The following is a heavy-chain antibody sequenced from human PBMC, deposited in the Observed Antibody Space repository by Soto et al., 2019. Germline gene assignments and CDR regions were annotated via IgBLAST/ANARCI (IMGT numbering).Heavy chain of an antibody. Sequence: SETLSLTCTVSGGSISSGDYYWSWIRQPPGKGLEWIGYIYYSGSTYYNPSLKSRVTISVDTSKNQFSLKLSSVTAADTAVYYCARERITYYDFWSGPSHYGMDVWDQGTTVTVSS. CDR3: ARERITYYDFWSGPSHYGMDV. CDR2: IYYSGST. V-gene: IGHV4-30-4*01. J-gene: IGHJ6*02. D-gene: IGHD3-3*01. CDR1: GGSISSGDYY.